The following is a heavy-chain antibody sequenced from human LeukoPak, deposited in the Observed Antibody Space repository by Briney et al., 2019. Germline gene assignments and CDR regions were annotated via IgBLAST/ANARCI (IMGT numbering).Heavy chain of an antibody. D-gene: IGHD3-22*01. CDR1: GYTFTSYD. CDR3: ARGAVLYDSSGYYYAGYFDY. V-gene: IGHV1-8*01. Sequence: ASVKVSCKAPGYTFTSYDINWVRQATGQGLEWMGWMDPNSGNTGYAQKFQGRVTMTRNTSISTAYMELSSLRSEDTAVYYCARGAVLYDSSGYYYAGYFDYWGQGTLVTVSS. CDR2: MDPNSGNT. J-gene: IGHJ4*02.